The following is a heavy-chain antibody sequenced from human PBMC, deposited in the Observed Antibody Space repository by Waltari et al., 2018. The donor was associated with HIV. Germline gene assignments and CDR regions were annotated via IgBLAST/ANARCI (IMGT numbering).Heavy chain of an antibody. D-gene: IGHD1-26*01. CDR2: IYTSGST. CDR3: ARDRGYSGSYFDY. J-gene: IGHJ4*02. V-gene: IGHV4-61*02. CDR1: GGSISSGSYY. Sequence: QVQLQESGPGLVKPSQTLSLTCTVSGGSISSGSYYWSWIRQPAGKGLEWIGRIYTSGSTNYNPSLKSRVTISVDTSKNQFSLKLSSVTAADTAVYYCARDRGYSGSYFDYWGQGTLVTVSS.